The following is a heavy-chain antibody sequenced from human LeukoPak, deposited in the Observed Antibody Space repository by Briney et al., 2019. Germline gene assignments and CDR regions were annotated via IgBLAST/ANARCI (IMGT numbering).Heavy chain of an antibody. V-gene: IGHV3-33*01. Sequence: GRSLRLSCAASGFTFSSYGMHWVRQAPGKGLEWVAVIWYDGSNKYNADSVKGRFTISRDNSKNTLYLQMNSLRAEDMAVYYCARGVRAADGADYWGQGTLVTVSS. CDR3: ARGVRAADGADY. CDR1: GFTFSSYG. J-gene: IGHJ4*02. CDR2: IWYDGSNK. D-gene: IGHD6-13*01.